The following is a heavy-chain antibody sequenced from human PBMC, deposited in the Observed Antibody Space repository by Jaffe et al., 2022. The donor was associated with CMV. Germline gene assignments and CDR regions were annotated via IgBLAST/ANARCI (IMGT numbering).Heavy chain of an antibody. J-gene: IGHJ5*02. V-gene: IGHV3-30*18. CDR2: ISYDGSNK. Sequence: QVQLVESGGGVVQPGRSLRLSCAASGFTFSSYGMHWVRQAPGKGLEWVAVISYDGSNKYYADSVKGRFTISRDNSKNTLYLQMNSLRAEDTAVYYCAKDLGKAPHDPWGQGTLVTVSS. CDR1: GFTFSSYG. CDR3: AKDLGKAPHDP.